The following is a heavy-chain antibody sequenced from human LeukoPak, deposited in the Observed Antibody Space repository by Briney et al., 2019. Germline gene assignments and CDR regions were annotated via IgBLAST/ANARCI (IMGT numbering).Heavy chain of an antibody. CDR2: IGDSSSHT. CDR3: ARGGSYDSSGWWDY. CDR1: GFAFDSFA. Sequence: GGSPRLSCAASGFAFDSFAMSWVCQAPGQGLAWVSAIGDSSSHTYYADSVKGRFTISRDNSINTLYLQMNSLRAEDTAVYYCARGGSYDSSGWWDYWGQGTLVTVSS. J-gene: IGHJ4*02. V-gene: IGHV3-23*01. D-gene: IGHD3-22*01.